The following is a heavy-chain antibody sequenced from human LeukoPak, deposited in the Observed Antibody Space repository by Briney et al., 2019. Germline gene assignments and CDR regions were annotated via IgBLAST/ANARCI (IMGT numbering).Heavy chain of an antibody. J-gene: IGHJ2*01. CDR3: AKDRAVVAANWYFDL. Sequence: GGSLRLSCAASGFTFSSYAMSWVRQAPGKGLEWVSAISGSGGSTYYADSVKGRFTISRDNSKNTLYLQMHSLRAEDTAVYYCAKDRAVVAANWYFDLWGRGTLVTVSS. CDR2: ISGSGGST. V-gene: IGHV3-23*01. CDR1: GFTFSSYA. D-gene: IGHD2-15*01.